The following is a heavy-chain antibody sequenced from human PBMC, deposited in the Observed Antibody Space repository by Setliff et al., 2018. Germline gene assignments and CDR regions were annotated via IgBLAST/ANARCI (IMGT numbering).Heavy chain of an antibody. CDR1: GFTFDDYG. D-gene: IGHD6-6*01. CDR3: ARMAYSSSSGDAFDI. V-gene: IGHV3-20*01. CDR2: INWNGGST. J-gene: IGHJ3*02. Sequence: GESLKLSCAASGFTFDDYGMGWVRQAPGKGLEWVSGINWNGGSTGYADSVKGRFTISRDNAKNSLYLQMNSLRAEDTALYHCARMAYSSSSGDAFDIWGQGTMVTVSS.